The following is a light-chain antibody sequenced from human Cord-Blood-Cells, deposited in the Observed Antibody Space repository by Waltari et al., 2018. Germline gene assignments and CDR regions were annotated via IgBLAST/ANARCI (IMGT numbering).Light chain of an antibody. CDR2: AAS. J-gene: IGKJ3*01. V-gene: IGKV1-9*01. CDR1: QGISSY. Sequence: DIQLTQSPSFLSASVGDRVTITYRASQGISSYLAWYQQKPGKAPKLLIYAASTLQSGVPSRFSGSGSGTEFTLTISSLQPEDFATYYCQQLNSYPRFGPGTKVDIK. CDR3: QQLNSYPR.